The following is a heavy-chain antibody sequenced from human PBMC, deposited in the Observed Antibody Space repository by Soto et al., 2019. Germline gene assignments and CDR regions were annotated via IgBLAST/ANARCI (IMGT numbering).Heavy chain of an antibody. D-gene: IGHD6-13*01. Sequence: HPGGSLRLSCAASGFTFSSYEMNWVRQAPGKGLEWVSYISSSGSTIYYADSVKGRFTISRDNAKNSLYLQMNSLRAEDTAVYYCARELAAHYFDYWGQGTLVTVSS. CDR1: GFTFSSYE. CDR2: ISSSGSTI. J-gene: IGHJ4*02. CDR3: ARELAAHYFDY. V-gene: IGHV3-48*03.